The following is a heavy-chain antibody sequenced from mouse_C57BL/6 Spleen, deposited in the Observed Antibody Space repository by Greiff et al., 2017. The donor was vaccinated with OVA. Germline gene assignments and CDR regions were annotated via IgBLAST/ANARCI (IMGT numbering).Heavy chain of an antibody. CDR3: AIDTMINAMDY. D-gene: IGHD2-4*01. J-gene: IGHJ4*01. Sequence: QVQLQQPGAELVKPGASVKVSCKASGYTFTSYWMHWVKQRPGQGLEWIGRIHPSDSDTNYNQKFKGKATLTVDKSSSTAYMQLSSLTSEDSAFYYCAIDTMINAMDYWGQGTTVTVSS. V-gene: IGHV1-74*01. CDR1: GYTFTSYW. CDR2: IHPSDSDT.